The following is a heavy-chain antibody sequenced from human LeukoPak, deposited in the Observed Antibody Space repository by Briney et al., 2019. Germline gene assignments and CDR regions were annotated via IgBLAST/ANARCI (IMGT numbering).Heavy chain of an antibody. J-gene: IGHJ5*02. V-gene: IGHV1-2*02. CDR2: INPNSGGT. CDR3: ARDRGGSYFWFDP. Sequence: ASVKVSCKASGYTFTGYYMHWVRQAPGQGLEWMGWINPNSGGTNYAQKFQGRVTMTRDTSISTAYMELSRLRSGDTAVYYCARDRGGSYFWFDPWGQGTLVTVSS. D-gene: IGHD1-26*01. CDR1: GYTFTGYY.